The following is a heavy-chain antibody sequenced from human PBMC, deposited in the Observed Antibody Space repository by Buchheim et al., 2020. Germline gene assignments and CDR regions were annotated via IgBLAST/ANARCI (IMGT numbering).Heavy chain of an antibody. CDR1: GFTFSSYG. D-gene: IGHD3-22*01. CDR2: IWYDGSNK. J-gene: IGHJ4*02. CDR3: ARDRTYNYDSSGYFGFDY. V-gene: IGHV3-33*01. Sequence: QVQLVESGGGVVQPGRSLRLSCAASGFTFSSYGMHWVRQAPGKGLEWVAVIWYDGSNKYYADSVKGRFTISRANSKNTLYLQMNSLRAVDTAVYYCARDRTYNYDSSGYFGFDYWGQGTL.